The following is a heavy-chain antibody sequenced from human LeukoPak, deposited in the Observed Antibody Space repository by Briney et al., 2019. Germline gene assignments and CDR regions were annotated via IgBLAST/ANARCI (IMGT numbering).Heavy chain of an antibody. CDR1: GGSISSYY. CDR3: ARTGCSSTSCYGYYYYYMDV. V-gene: IGHV4-4*07. J-gene: IGHJ6*03. D-gene: IGHD2-2*01. CDR2: IYNSEST. Sequence: SETLSLTXTVSGGSISSYYWSWIRQPAGKELEWIGRIYNSESTNYNPSLRSRVTMSVDKSKNQFSLKVSSATAADTAVYYCARTGCSSTSCYGYYYYYMDVWGKGTTVTVSS.